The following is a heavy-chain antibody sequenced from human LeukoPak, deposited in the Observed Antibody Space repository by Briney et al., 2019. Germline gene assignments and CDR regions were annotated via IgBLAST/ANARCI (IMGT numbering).Heavy chain of an antibody. D-gene: IGHD6-19*01. Sequence: GGSLRLSCAASGFTFSSYWMSWVRQAPRKGLEWVANIKQDGNEKYYVDSVKGRFTISRDNAKNSLYLQMNSLRAEDTAVYYCARTGGSSGWYSPALLKYYFDYWGQGTLVTVSS. CDR3: ARTGGSSGWYSPALLKYYFDY. J-gene: IGHJ4*02. V-gene: IGHV3-7*01. CDR2: IKQDGNEK. CDR1: GFTFSSYW.